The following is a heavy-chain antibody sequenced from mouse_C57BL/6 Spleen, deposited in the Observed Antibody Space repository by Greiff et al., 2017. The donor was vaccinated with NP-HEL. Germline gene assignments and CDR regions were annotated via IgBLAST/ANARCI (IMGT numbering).Heavy chain of an antibody. CDR1: GFTFSSYA. V-gene: IGHV5-4*01. J-gene: IGHJ2*01. CDR2: ISDGGSYT. D-gene: IGHD2-4*01. CDR3: ARSYYDYDGDYFDY. Sequence: EVQVVESGGGLVKPGGSLKLSCAASGFTFSSYAMSWVRQTPEKRLEWVATISDGGSYTYYPDNVKGRFTISRDNAKNNLYLQMSHLKSEDTAMYYCARSYYDYDGDYFDYWGQGTTLTVSS.